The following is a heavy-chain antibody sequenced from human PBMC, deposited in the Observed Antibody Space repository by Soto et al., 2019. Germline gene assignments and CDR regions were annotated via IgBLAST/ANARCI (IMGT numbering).Heavy chain of an antibody. CDR3: ARDLAAGDY. D-gene: IGHD6-13*01. V-gene: IGHV1-46*01. Sequence: QVQLVQSGAEVKKPGASVKLSCTASGYTFINYYIHWVRQAPGQGLEWMGIFNPTSGSTNYAQKFQGRVTSTMDTSTRTVYMEMSSRRFDDTAVYYCARDLAAGDYWGQGTLVTVSS. CDR1: GYTFINYY. CDR2: FNPTSGST. J-gene: IGHJ4*02.